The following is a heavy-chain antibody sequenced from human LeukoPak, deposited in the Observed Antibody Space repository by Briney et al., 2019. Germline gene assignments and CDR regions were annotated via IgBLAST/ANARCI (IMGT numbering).Heavy chain of an antibody. CDR2: INHSGST. CDR3: AREKIAARPFDY. Sequence: PSETLSLTCAVYGGPFSGYYWSWIRQPPGKGLEWIGEINHSGSTNYNPSLKSRVTISVDTSKNQFSLKLSSVTAADTAVYYCAREKIAARPFDYWGQGTLVTVSS. D-gene: IGHD6-6*01. CDR1: GGPFSGYY. V-gene: IGHV4-34*01. J-gene: IGHJ4*02.